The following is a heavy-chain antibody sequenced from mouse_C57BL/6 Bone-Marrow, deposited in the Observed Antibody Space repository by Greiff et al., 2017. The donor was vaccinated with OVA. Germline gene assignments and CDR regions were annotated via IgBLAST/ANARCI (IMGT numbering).Heavy chain of an antibody. CDR2: INPGNGGT. V-gene: IGHV1-53*01. CDR3: ARYGGSYRYFDY. CDR1: GYTFTSYW. Sequence: QVQLQQPGTELVKPGASVKLSCKASGYTFTSYWMHWVKQRPGQGLEWIGNINPGNGGTNYNEKFKSKATLTVDKSSSTAYMQLSSLTSEDSAVYYCARYGGSYRYFDYWGQGTTLTVSS. D-gene: IGHD1-1*01. J-gene: IGHJ2*01.